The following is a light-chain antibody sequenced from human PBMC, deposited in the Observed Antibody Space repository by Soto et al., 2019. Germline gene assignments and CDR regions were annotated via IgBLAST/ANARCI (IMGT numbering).Light chain of an antibody. CDR1: QSIRSY. J-gene: IGKJ3*01. Sequence: DIQMTQFPSSLSASVGDRVTITCRASQSIRSYLNWYQQKPGKAPKLLISGASTLQSGVPSRFSGSGSGTDFILTISSLQPEDFATYSCQQTYNSVTFRPGTRVEIK. V-gene: IGKV1-39*01. CDR2: GAS. CDR3: QQTYNSVT.